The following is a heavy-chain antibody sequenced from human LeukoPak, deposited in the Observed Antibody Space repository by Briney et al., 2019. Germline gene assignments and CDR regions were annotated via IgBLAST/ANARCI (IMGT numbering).Heavy chain of an antibody. V-gene: IGHV3-23*01. Sequence: GGSLRLSCAASGFTFSSYAMSWVRQAPGKGLEWVSAISGSGGSTYYADSVKGRFTISRDNSKNTLYLQMNSLRAEDTAVYYRAKDSFYRDGYNSYWGQGTLVTVSS. D-gene: IGHD5-24*01. J-gene: IGHJ4*02. CDR1: GFTFSSYA. CDR2: ISGSGGST. CDR3: AKDSFYRDGYNSY.